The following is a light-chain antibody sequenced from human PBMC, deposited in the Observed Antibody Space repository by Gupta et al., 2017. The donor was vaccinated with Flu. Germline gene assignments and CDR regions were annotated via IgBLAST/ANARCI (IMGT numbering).Light chain of an antibody. V-gene: IGKV2-28*01. CDR3: RQALQTPLT. CDR2: LGS. Sequence: DIVMSQSPLSLPVTPGEPASISCRSSPSRLHSNGYNYLDWYLQKPGQSPQLLIYLGSNRASGVPDRFSGSGSGTYFTLKISSVEAEDVGVYYCRQALQTPLTFGGGTRVEMK. CDR1: PSRLHSNGYNY. J-gene: IGKJ4*01.